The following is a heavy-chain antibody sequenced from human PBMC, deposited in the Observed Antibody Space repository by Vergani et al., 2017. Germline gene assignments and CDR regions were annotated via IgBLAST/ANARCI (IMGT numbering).Heavy chain of an antibody. CDR1: EYSFGNYW. V-gene: IGHV5-51*01. D-gene: IGHD1-1*01. CDR3: AGHTTCTDS. Sequence: EVELVQSGPEMRKPGVSLKISCKGSEYSFGNYWIGWVRQWPGKGLEWMGIIYPADSDTRYSPSFQGQVTISADKSISTAFLQWDSLKASDTALYYCAGHTTCTDSWGQGTLVTVSS. CDR2: IYPADSDT. J-gene: IGHJ4*02.